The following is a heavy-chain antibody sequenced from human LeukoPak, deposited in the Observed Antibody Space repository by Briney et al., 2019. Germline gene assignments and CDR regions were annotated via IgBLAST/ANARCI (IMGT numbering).Heavy chain of an antibody. V-gene: IGHV4-39*07. CDR2: IYYSGST. J-gene: IGHJ6*03. D-gene: IGHD3-10*01. CDR3: ARCGDGSGSYYKLNYYYYMDV. CDR1: GGSISSSSYY. Sequence: SETLSLTCTVSGGSISSSSYYWGWIRQPPGKGLEWIGSIYYSGSTYYNPSLKSRVTISVDTSKNQFSLKLSSVTAADTAVYYCARCGDGSGSYYKLNYYYYMDVWGKGTTVTISS.